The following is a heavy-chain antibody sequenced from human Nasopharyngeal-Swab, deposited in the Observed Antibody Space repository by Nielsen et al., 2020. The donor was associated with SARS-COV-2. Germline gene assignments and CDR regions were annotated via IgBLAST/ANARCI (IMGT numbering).Heavy chain of an antibody. J-gene: IGHJ6*03. V-gene: IGHV4-59*01. CDR3: ARQVLDYYYYYMDV. CDR2: IYYSGST. Sequence: SELLSLTCTASGGSISSYYWSWIRQLPGKGLEWIVYIYYSGSTNYNPSLKSRVTISVDTSKNQFYLKLSSVTAADTAVYYCARQVLDYYYYYMDVWGKGTTVTVSS. CDR1: GGSISSYY.